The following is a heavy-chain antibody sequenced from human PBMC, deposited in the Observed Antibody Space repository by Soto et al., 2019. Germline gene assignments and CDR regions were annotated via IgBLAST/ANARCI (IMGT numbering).Heavy chain of an antibody. CDR2: IYSGGST. J-gene: IGHJ4*02. D-gene: IGHD2-21*02. Sequence: GGSLRLSCAASGFTVSSNFMSWVRQVPGKGLEWVSVIYSGGSTYYADSVKGRFTISRDSSKNTLYLQMNTLRVDVTAVYYCATLSGAWSPFDYWGQGTLVTVSS. CDR3: ATLSGAWSPFDY. V-gene: IGHV3-66*01. CDR1: GFTVSSNF.